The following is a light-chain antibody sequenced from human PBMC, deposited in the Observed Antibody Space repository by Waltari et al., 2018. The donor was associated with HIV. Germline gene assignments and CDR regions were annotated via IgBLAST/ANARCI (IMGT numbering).Light chain of an antibody. J-gene: IGLJ2*01. CDR2: GDT. CDR1: SSNIGKNI. Sequence: QSMLAQPPSVSGTPGQRVIISCSGGSSNIGKNILNWYQQFPGTAPNLVIYGDTQRPSGVPDRFSGSKSGTSASLAISGLQSEDEADYSCAVWDDTLKGLFGGGTKLTV. V-gene: IGLV1-44*01. CDR3: AVWDDTLKGL.